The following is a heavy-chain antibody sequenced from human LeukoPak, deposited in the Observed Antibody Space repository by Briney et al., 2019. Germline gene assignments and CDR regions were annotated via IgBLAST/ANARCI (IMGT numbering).Heavy chain of an antibody. CDR3: ARGYCSGGSCYPMSAFDI. V-gene: IGHV4-59*01. CDR1: GGSISSYY. D-gene: IGHD2-15*01. Sequence: SETLSLTCTASGGSISSYYWSWIRQPPGKGLEWIGYIYYSGSTNYNPSLKSRVTISVDTSKNQFSLKLSSVTAADTAVYYCARGYCSGGSCYPMSAFDIWGQGTMVTVSS. J-gene: IGHJ3*02. CDR2: IYYSGST.